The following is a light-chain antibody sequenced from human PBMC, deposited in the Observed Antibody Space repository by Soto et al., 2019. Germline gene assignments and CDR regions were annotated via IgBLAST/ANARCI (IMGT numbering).Light chain of an antibody. CDR2: EVT. V-gene: IGLV2-8*01. CDR1: RNDVGGHKF. Sequence: QSALTQPPSASGSPGQSVTISCTGSRNDVGGHKFVSWYQHHPGKAPKLIIYEVTQRPSGVPHRFSGSKSDNTASLTVSGLQPEDEADYYCSSYGGNTNFVLFGGGTKPPS. J-gene: IGLJ3*02. CDR3: SSYGGNTNFVL.